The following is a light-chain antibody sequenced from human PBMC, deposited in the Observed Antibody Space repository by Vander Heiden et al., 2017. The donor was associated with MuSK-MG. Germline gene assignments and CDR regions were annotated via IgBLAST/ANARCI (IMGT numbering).Light chain of an antibody. Sequence: DIQMTQSPSSLSASVSDRVTITCRASQSINTYLHWYQQTPGKAPKLLIYSTYNLQRGVPSRFNGRGSGTEFTLTITRLQPEDFATYYCQQTESTPRTFGQGTKVEI. CDR1: QSINTY. V-gene: IGKV1-39*01. J-gene: IGKJ1*01. CDR2: STY. CDR3: QQTESTPRT.